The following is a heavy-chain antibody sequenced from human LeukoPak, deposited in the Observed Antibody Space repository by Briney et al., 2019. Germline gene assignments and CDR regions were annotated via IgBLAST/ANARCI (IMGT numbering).Heavy chain of an antibody. CDR2: IYYSGST. D-gene: IGHD6-19*01. J-gene: IGHJ4*02. CDR3: ASFSSGFGY. Sequence: SETLSLTCTVSGGSISSSSYYWGWIRQPPGKGLEWIGYIYYSGSTNYNPSLKSRVTISVDTSKNQFSLKLSSVTAADTAVYYCASFSSGFGYWGQGTLVTVSS. CDR1: GGSISSSSYY. V-gene: IGHV4-61*05.